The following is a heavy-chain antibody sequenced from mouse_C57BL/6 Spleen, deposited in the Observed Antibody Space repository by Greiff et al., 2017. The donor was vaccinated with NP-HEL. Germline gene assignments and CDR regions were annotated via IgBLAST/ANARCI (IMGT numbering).Heavy chain of an antibody. CDR1: GYTFTSYW. CDR3: AREDYDGSCYEYFDD. Sequence: QVQLQQPGAELVRPGSSVKLSCTASGYTFTSYWMDWVQQRPGQGLEWIGNIYPSDSATHYTQKFKDKATLTVDKSSSTAYMQLSSLTADDYAVYSCAREDYDGSCYEYFDDWGTGTTVTVSS. V-gene: IGHV1-61*01. D-gene: IGHD1-1*01. J-gene: IGHJ1*03. CDR2: IYPSDSAT.